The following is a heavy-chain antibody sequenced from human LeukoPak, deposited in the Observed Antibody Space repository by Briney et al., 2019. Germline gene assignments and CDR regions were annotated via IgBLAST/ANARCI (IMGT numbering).Heavy chain of an antibody. J-gene: IGHJ4*02. CDR2: ISAGGGST. Sequence: GGSLRLSCAASGFTFSSYAVIWVRQAPGKGLEWVSVISAGGGSTYYADSVKGRFTISRDNSKNTLYLQMNSLRAEDTAVYYCAKDRGARWMRAGIAVAGFDYWGQGTLVTVSS. V-gene: IGHV3-23*01. CDR3: AKDRGARWMRAGIAVAGFDY. CDR1: GFTFSSYA. D-gene: IGHD6-19*01.